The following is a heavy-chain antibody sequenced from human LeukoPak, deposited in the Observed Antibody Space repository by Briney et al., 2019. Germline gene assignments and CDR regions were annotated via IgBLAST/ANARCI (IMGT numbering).Heavy chain of an antibody. J-gene: IGHJ4*02. V-gene: IGHV1-2*04. CDR1: GFTFSSYG. D-gene: IGHD6-13*01. CDR2: INPNSGGT. CDR3: ARGVLAAAGSSFDY. Sequence: PGGSLRLSCAASGFTFSSYGMHWVRQAPGQGLEWMGWINPNSGGTNYAQKFQGWVTMTRDTSISTAYMELSRLRSDNTAVYYCARGVLAAAGSSFDYWGQGTLVTVSS.